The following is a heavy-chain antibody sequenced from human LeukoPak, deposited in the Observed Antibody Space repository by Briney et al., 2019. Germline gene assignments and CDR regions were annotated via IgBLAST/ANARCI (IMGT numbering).Heavy chain of an antibody. D-gene: IGHD6-19*01. CDR2: IYSGGRT. Sequence: GGSLRLSCAASGFTVSSNYMSWVRQGPGKGLEWVSGIYSGGRTYYADSVKGRFTISRDNSKNTLYLQMNSLRAEDTAVYYCARGKTVAGTLGFDYWGQGTLVTVSS. CDR3: ARGKTVAGTLGFDY. CDR1: GFTVSSNY. V-gene: IGHV3-53*01. J-gene: IGHJ4*02.